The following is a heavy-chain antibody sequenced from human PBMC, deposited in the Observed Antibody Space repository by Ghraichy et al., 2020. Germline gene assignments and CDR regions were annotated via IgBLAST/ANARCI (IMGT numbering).Heavy chain of an antibody. D-gene: IGHD3-10*01. J-gene: IGHJ4*02. CDR2: ISGGGVRT. CDR1: GFTFSTYA. CDR3: AKADYGSSTWDFFDY. V-gene: IGHV3-23*01. Sequence: GGSLRLSCAASGFTFSTYAMSWVRQAPGKGLEWVSGISGGGVRTYYADSVKGRFTISRDNPKNTLYLQVNSLRAEDTAVYYCAKADYGSSTWDFFDYWGQGALVTVSS.